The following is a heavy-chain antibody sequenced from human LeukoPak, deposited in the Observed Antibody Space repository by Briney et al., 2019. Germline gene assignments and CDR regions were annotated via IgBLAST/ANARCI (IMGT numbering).Heavy chain of an antibody. CDR3: ARGDIVVVPAAQYYYYYYMDV. V-gene: IGHV1-69*05. Sequence: SVKVSCKASGGTFSSYAISWVRQAPGQGLEWMGGIIPIFGTANYAQKFQGRVTITTDESTSTAHMELSSLRSEDTAVYYCARGDIVVVPAAQYYYYYYMDVWGKGTTVTVSS. CDR1: GGTFSSYA. D-gene: IGHD2-2*01. J-gene: IGHJ6*03. CDR2: IIPIFGTA.